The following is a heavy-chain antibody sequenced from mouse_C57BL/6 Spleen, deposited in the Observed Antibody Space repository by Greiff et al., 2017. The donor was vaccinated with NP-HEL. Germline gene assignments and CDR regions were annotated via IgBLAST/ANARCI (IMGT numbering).Heavy chain of an antibody. Sequence: QVQLQQSGAELVKPGASVKISCKASGYAFRSYWMNWVKQRPGKGLEWIGQIYPGDGVTNYNGKFKGKATLTADKSSSTAYIQLSSLTSEDSAVYFCARDGSSYGYAMDYWGQGTSVTVSS. V-gene: IGHV1-80*01. J-gene: IGHJ4*01. CDR3: ARDGSSYGYAMDY. CDR2: IYPGDGVT. CDR1: GYAFRSYW. D-gene: IGHD1-1*01.